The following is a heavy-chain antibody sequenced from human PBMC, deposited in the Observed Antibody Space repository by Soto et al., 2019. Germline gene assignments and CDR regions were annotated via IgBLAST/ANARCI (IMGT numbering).Heavy chain of an antibody. D-gene: IGHD4-4*01. Sequence: SETLSLTCAVYGGSFSGYYWSWIRQPPGKGLEWIGEINHSGSTNYNPSLKSRVTISVDTSKNQFSLKLSSVTAADTAVYYCTRAWEHSNSVDVWGKGTTVTVYS. CDR1: GGSFSGYY. J-gene: IGHJ6*03. CDR2: INHSGST. CDR3: TRAWEHSNSVDV. V-gene: IGHV4-34*01.